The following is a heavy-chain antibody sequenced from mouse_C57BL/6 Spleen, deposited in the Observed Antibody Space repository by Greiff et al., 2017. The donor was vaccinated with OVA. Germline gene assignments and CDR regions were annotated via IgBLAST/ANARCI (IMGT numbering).Heavy chain of an antibody. Sequence: EVKLVESGGGLVKPGGSLKLSCAASGFTFSSYAMSWVRQTPEKRLEWVATISDGGSYTYYPDNVKGRFTISRDNAKHNLYLQMRHLTSEDTAMFYYATDNYDYDDARGFDYWGQGTTLTVSS. V-gene: IGHV5-4*03. CDR2: ISDGGSYT. CDR3: ATDNYDYDDARGFDY. D-gene: IGHD2-4*01. CDR1: GFTFSSYA. J-gene: IGHJ2*01.